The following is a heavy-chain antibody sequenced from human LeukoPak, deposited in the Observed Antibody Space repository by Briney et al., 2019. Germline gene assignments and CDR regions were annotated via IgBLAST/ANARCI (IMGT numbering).Heavy chain of an antibody. V-gene: IGHV4-59*08. CDR1: GDSISSYY. D-gene: IGHD1-26*01. J-gene: IGHJ4*02. CDR2: IYCSGNT. Sequence: SETLSLTCTVSGDSISSYYWSWIRQPPGKGLEWIAYIYCSGNTNYNPSLTSRVTISLDTSKDQFSLRLSSVTPADTAVYYCARRLGGRYEFDSWGQGILVTVSS. CDR3: ARRLGGRYEFDS.